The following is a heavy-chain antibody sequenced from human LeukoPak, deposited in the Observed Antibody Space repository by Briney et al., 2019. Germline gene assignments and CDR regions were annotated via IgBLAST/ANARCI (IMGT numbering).Heavy chain of an antibody. D-gene: IGHD2/OR15-2a*01. CDR2: IYLTGST. V-gene: IGHV4-38-2*02. CDR1: GYSIRNGYY. J-gene: IGHJ6*03. CDR3: ARGGSTTTYHYFYYMDV. Sequence: SETLSLTCTDSGYSIRNGYYWVWIRQPPGKGLEWIGGIYLTGSTYYNPSHKSRVTISMDTSNNQLSLNLSSVNAADTAVYYCARGGSTTTYHYFYYMDVWGKGTTVTVSS.